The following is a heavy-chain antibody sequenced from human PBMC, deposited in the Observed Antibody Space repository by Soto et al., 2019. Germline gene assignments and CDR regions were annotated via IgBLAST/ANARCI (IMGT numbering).Heavy chain of an antibody. D-gene: IGHD3-22*01. CDR3: AIRASYSDSSGYFDH. CDR2: INSDGSST. Sequence: GGSLRLSCAASGFTFSSYWMHWVRQAPGKGLVWVSRINSDGSSTSYADSVKGRFTISRDNAKNTLYLQMNSLRAEDTAVYYCAIRASYSDSSGYFDHWGQGTLVTVSS. J-gene: IGHJ4*02. CDR1: GFTFSSYW. V-gene: IGHV3-74*01.